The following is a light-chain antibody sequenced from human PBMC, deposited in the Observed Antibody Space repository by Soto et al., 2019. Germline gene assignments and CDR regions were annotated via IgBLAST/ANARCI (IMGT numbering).Light chain of an antibody. J-gene: IGKJ1*01. CDR3: QQYNNWLWT. Sequence: EIVMTQSPATLSVSPGERATLSCRASQSVSSNLAWYQQKPGQAPRLLIYGASTRATGIPARFSGSGSGTEFTLTISSLQSEDFEVYYCQQYNNWLWTVGQGTKVEI. CDR1: QSVSSN. CDR2: GAS. V-gene: IGKV3-15*01.